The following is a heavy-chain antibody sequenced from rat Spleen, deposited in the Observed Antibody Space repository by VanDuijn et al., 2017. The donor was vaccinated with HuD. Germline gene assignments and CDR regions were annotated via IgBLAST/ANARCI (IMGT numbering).Heavy chain of an antibody. V-gene: IGHV5-17*01. Sequence: EVQLVESGGGLVQPGRSLKLSCAASGFTFSDHAMAWVRQAPKKGLDWVATIIFDGSGSYYRESVKGRFIISRDSGKSTLYLQMDSLRSEDTATYYCVRQDYGGYWFAYWGQGTLVSVVMDAWGQGTSVTVSS. CDR1: GFTFSDHA. CDR2: IIFDGSGS. J-gene: IGHJ4*01. CDR3: VRQDYGGYWFAYWGQGTLVSVVMDA. D-gene: IGHD1-11*01.